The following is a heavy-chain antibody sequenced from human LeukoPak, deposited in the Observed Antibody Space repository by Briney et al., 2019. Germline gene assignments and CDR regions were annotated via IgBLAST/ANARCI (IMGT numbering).Heavy chain of an antibody. D-gene: IGHD6-13*01. V-gene: IGHV1-8*03. J-gene: IGHJ5*02. CDR1: GYTFTSYD. CDR2: MNPNSGNT. CDR3: ASRIAAAAPLWFDP. Sequence: ASVKVSCKASGYTFTSYDMNWVRQATAQGLEWMGWMNPNSGNTGYAQKFQGRVTITRNTSISTDYMELSSLRSEDTAVYYCASRIAAAAPLWFDPWGQGTLFTVSS.